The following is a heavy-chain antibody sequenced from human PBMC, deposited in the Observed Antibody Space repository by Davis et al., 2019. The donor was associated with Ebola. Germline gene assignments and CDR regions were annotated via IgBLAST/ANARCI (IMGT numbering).Heavy chain of an antibody. J-gene: IGHJ4*02. D-gene: IGHD3-3*01. CDR1: GGSISGSVYF. V-gene: IGHV4-39*07. CDR3: ARGCYDFWSDCIDY. CDR2: IHDSLAS. Sequence: PSETLSLSCTVSGGSISGSVYFWGWIRQTPGKGLAWIGSIHDSLASQYNPSLKSRVTMSVDTSKTQFSLKLSSVTAADTAVYYCARGCYDFWSDCIDYWGQGTLVTVSS.